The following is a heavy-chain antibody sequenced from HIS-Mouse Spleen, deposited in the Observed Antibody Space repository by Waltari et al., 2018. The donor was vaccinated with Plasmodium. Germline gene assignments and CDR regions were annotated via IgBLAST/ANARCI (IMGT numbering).Heavy chain of an antibody. Sequence: KGLEWVAAISYDGSNKYYADSVKGRFTISRDNSKNALYLQMNSLRAEDTAVYYCARLYYDFWSGYYPYGMDVWGQGTTVTVSS. J-gene: IGHJ6*02. CDR3: ARLYYDFWSGYYPYGMDV. CDR2: ISYDGSNK. D-gene: IGHD3-3*01. V-gene: IGHV3-30*04.